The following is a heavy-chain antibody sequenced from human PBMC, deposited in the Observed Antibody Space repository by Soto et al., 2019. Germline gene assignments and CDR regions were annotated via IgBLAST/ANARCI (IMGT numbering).Heavy chain of an antibody. D-gene: IGHD6-6*01. CDR1: GFTFDDYA. CDR2: ISWNSGSI. Sequence: GGSLRLSCAASGFTFDDYAMHWVRQAPGKGLEWVSGISWNSGSIGYADSVKGRFTISRDNAKNSLYLQMNSLRAEDTALYYCAKVKGKVIAARFTYFDYWGQGTLVTVSS. J-gene: IGHJ4*02. V-gene: IGHV3-9*01. CDR3: AKVKGKVIAARFTYFDY.